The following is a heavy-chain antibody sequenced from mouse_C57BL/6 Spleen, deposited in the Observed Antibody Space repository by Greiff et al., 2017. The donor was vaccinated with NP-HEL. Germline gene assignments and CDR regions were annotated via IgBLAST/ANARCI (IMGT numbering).Heavy chain of an antibody. J-gene: IGHJ4*01. CDR2: IYPGDGDT. CDR1: GYAFSSSW. V-gene: IGHV1-82*01. CDR3: ARSGDSSGYKFDYAMDY. D-gene: IGHD3-2*02. Sequence: QVQLQQSGPELVKPGASVKISCKASGYAFSSSWMNWVKQRPGKGLEWIGRIYPGDGDTNYTGKFKGKATLTADKSSSTAYMQLSSLTSEDSAVYFCARSGDSSGYKFDYAMDYWGQGTSVTVSS.